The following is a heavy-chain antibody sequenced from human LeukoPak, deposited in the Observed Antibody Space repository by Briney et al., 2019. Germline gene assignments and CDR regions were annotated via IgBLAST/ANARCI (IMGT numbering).Heavy chain of an antibody. D-gene: IGHD6-6*01. CDR3: ARAGRIAARPGRTYFDY. J-gene: IGHJ4*02. Sequence: GGSLRLSCAASGFTFDDYGMSWVRQAPGKGLEWASGINWNGGSTGYADSVKGRFTISRDNAKNSLYLQMNSLRAEDTALYYCARAGRIAARPGRTYFDYWGQGTLVTVSS. CDR1: GFTFDDYG. V-gene: IGHV3-20*04. CDR2: INWNGGST.